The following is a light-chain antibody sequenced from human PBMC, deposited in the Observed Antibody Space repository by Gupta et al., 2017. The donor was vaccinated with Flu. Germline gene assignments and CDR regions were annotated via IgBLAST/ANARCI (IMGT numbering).Light chain of an antibody. CDR1: SSDIGGYNS. Sequence: QSALTQPASVSASPGQSITISCTGTSSDIGGYNSVSWYQQHPGKAPKVMIYDVNNRPSGVSNRFSGSKSGNTASLTVSGLQAEDEADYYCSSYTSSTTRVFGGGTKLTVL. CDR3: SSYTSSTTRV. J-gene: IGLJ3*02. V-gene: IGLV2-14*01. CDR2: DVN.